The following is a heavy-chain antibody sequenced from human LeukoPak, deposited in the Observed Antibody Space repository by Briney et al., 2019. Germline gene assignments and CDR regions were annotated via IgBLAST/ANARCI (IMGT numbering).Heavy chain of an antibody. Sequence: GGSLRLSCGASGFTFSSYWMSWVRQAPGKGPEWLANIKQDGSEKYYVDSVKGRFTISRDNAKNSLYLQMNSLRDEDTAVYYCARDDNWGWGHWGQGTLVSVSS. CDR3: ARDDNWGWGH. J-gene: IGHJ4*02. CDR2: IKQDGSEK. V-gene: IGHV3-7*01. CDR1: GFTFSSYW. D-gene: IGHD7-27*01.